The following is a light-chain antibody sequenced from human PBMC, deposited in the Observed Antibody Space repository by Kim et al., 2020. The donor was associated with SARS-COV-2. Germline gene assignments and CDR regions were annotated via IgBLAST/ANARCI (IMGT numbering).Light chain of an antibody. J-gene: IGKJ1*01. Sequence: DIELTQSPGSLSSSPGERATLSCRASQSVSRNYLAWYQQELGQAPRPLIYGASSRGTGTPDRFSGSGSGTDFTLTISRLEPEDFAMYYCQNYSSAPWTFGQGTKVEIK. CDR2: GAS. CDR1: QSVSRNY. CDR3: QNYSSAPWT. V-gene: IGKV3-20*01.